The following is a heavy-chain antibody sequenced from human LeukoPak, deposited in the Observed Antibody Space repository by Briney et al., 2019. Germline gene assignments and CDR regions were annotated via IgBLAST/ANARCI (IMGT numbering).Heavy chain of an antibody. CDR2: INHSGST. J-gene: IGHJ4*02. D-gene: IGHD5-24*01. V-gene: IGHV4-34*01. Sequence: SETLSLTCAVYGGSFSGYYRSWIRQPPGKGLEWIGEINHSGSTNYKPSLKSRVTISVDTSKNQFSLKLSSVTAADTAVYYCARTRDGYSYFDYWGQGTLVTVSS. CDR1: GGSFSGYY. CDR3: ARTRDGYSYFDY.